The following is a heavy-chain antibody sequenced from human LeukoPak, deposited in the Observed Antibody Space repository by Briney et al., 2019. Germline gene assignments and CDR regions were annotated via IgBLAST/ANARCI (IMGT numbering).Heavy chain of an antibody. CDR1: GYTFTSYG. J-gene: IGHJ5*02. CDR2: ISAYNGNT. Sequence: GASVKVSCKASGYTFTSYGISWVRQAPGQGLEWMGWISAYNGNTNYAQKLQGRVTMTTDTSTSTAYMELRSLRSDDTAVYYCARAWLGLTGDGYTADNWFDPWGQGTLSPSPQ. D-gene: IGHD5-24*01. V-gene: IGHV1-18*01. CDR3: ARAWLGLTGDGYTADNWFDP.